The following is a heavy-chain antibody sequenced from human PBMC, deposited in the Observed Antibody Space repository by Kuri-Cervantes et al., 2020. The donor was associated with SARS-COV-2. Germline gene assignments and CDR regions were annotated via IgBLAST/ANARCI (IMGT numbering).Heavy chain of an antibody. J-gene: IGHJ5*02. D-gene: IGHD2-15*01. CDR1: GGSISSYY. CDR2: IYTSGST. CDR3: ARGSCASESCWAGHWFDP. Sequence: GSLRLSCTVSGGSISSYYWSWIRQPAGKGLEWIGRIYTSGSTNYNPSLKSRVTMSVDTSRNQLSLKLNSLAAADTAVYYCARGSCASESCWAGHWFDPWGQGTPVTVSS. V-gene: IGHV4-4*07.